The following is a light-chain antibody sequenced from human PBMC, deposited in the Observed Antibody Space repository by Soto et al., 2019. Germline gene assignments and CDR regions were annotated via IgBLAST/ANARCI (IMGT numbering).Light chain of an antibody. Sequence: EIVLTQSPGTLSLSPGERATLSCRASQSVGSSYLAWYQQKPGQAPRLLIYGASSKATGIPDRFSGSGSGTAFSLTISRLEPEDFAVYDCQEYGSSSQTFGQGTKVDI. CDR2: GAS. CDR3: QEYGSSSQT. CDR1: QSVGSSY. J-gene: IGKJ1*01. V-gene: IGKV3-20*01.